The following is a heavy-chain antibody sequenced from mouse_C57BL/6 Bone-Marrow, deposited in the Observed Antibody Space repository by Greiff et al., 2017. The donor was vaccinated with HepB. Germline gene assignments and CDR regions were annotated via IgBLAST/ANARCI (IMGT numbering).Heavy chain of an antibody. J-gene: IGHJ4*01. CDR3: ASPALLLWLRRTPHYYAMDY. D-gene: IGHD2-2*01. CDR2: ISNGGGST. V-gene: IGHV5-12*01. CDR1: GFTFSDYY. Sequence: EVQLVESGGGLVQPGGSLKLSCAASGFTFSDYYMYWVRQTPEKRLEWVAYISNGGGSTYYPDTVKGRFTISRDNAKNTLYLQMSRLKSEDTAMYYCASPALLLWLRRTPHYYAMDYWGQGTSVTVSS.